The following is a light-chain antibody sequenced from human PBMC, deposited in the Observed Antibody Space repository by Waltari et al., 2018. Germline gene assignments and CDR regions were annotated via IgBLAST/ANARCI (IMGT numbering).Light chain of an antibody. Sequence: QAVVTQEPSLTVSPGGTVTLTCGSSTGAVTSGHYPYWFQQKPGQAPKTLIYDTNNQHPWTPDRFSGSLLEGKAALTLSGAQPEDEAEYYCLLSYSGARVFGGGAKLTVL. J-gene: IGLJ3*02. CDR1: TGAVTSGHY. CDR3: LLSYSGARV. V-gene: IGLV7-46*01. CDR2: DTN.